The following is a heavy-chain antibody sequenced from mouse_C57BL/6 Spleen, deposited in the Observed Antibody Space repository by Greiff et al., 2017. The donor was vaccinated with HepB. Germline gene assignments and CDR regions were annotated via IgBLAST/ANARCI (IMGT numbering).Heavy chain of an antibody. Sequence: VQLQQSGPELVKPGASVKMSCKASGYTFTDYNMHWVKQSHGKSLEWIGYINPNNGGTSYNQKFKGKATLTVNNSSSTAYMELRSLTSEDSAVYYCARTTVVAVPDYWGQGTTLTVSS. D-gene: IGHD1-1*01. V-gene: IGHV1-22*01. CDR1: GYTFTDYN. J-gene: IGHJ2*01. CDR3: ARTTVVAVPDY. CDR2: INPNNGGT.